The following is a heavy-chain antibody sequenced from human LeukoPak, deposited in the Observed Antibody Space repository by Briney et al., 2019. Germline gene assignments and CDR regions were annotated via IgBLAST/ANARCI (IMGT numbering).Heavy chain of an antibody. CDR1: RYTFTSYD. J-gene: IGHJ5*02. CDR3: ARVGPTVNAPFDP. V-gene: IGHV1-18*04. CDR2: ISAYNGNT. D-gene: IGHD4-11*01. Sequence: ASVKVSCKASRYTFTSYDINWVRQAPGQGLEWMGWISAYNGNTNYAQKLQGRVTMTTDTSTSTAYMELRSLRSDDTAVYYCARVGPTVNAPFDPWGQGTLVTVSS.